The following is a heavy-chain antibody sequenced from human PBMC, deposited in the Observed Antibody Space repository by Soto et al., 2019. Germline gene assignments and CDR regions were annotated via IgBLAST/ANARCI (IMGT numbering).Heavy chain of an antibody. CDR1: GFTFSSYG. Sequence: PGGSLRLSCAASGFTFSSYGMHWVRQAPGKGLEWVAVIWYDGSNKYYADSVKGRFTISRDNSKNTLYLQMNSLRAEDTAVYYCASRSGYDFWSGYLNPYYYYGMAVWGQGTTVTVSS. CDR2: IWYDGSNK. J-gene: IGHJ6*02. V-gene: IGHV3-33*01. CDR3: ASRSGYDFWSGYLNPYYYYGMAV. D-gene: IGHD3-3*01.